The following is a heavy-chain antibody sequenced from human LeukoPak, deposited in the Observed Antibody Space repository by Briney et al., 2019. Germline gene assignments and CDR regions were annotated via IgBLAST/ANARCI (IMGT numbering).Heavy chain of an antibody. CDR1: GYSISNGYH. Sequence: PSETLSLTCAVSGYSISNGYHWGWIRPPPEKVLEWIGSINHSGSTYYNPSPKSRVTISVDTSKNQFSLKLNSVTAADTAVYYCARDSGYDPGWFDPWGQGTLVTVSS. V-gene: IGHV4-38-2*02. CDR3: ARDSGYDPGWFDP. D-gene: IGHD3-10*01. J-gene: IGHJ5*02. CDR2: INHSGST.